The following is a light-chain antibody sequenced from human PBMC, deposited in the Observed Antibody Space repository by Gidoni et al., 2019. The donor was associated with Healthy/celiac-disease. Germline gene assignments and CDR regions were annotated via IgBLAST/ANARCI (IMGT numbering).Light chain of an antibody. CDR3: QQSYSNPQT. CDR2: AAY. J-gene: IGKJ1*01. CDR1: QSISSY. V-gene: IGKV1-39*01. Sequence: DIQMTQSPSSLSASVGERVNITCRASQSISSYLKWYQQKPVKAPKLLIYAAYSLQSGVPSRFSGRGYGTDFTLNISSQQPEDFATYYCQQSYSNPQTFGQGTKVEIK.